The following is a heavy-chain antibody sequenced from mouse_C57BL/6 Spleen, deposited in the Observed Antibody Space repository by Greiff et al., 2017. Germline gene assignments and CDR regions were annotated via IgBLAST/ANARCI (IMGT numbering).Heavy chain of an antibody. CDR1: CYTFTSYW. CDR3: ARSTPPWYFDV. J-gene: IGHJ1*03. CDR2: IDPSDSYT. V-gene: IGHV1-69*01. Sequence: QVQLQQPGAELVMPGASVKLSCKASCYTFTSYWMHWVKQRPGQGLEWIGEIDPSDSYTNYNQKFKGKSTLTVDKSSSTAYMQLSSLTSEDSAVYYCARSTPPWYFDVWGTGTTVTVSS.